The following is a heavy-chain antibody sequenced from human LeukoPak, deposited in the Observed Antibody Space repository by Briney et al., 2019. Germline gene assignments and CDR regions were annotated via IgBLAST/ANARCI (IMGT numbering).Heavy chain of an antibody. D-gene: IGHD5-18*01. J-gene: IGHJ1*01. V-gene: IGHV3-23*01. Sequence: PGGSLRLSCVASGFTFSTFARNWVRQAPGKGLEWLSTISETGRSTYYADSVKGQFTISRDNSQNTLYLQMNSLRAEDTAVYYCAKDRGYCYGISEHWGRGSLVTVSS. CDR2: ISETGRST. CDR1: GFTFSTFA. CDR3: AKDRGYCYGISEH.